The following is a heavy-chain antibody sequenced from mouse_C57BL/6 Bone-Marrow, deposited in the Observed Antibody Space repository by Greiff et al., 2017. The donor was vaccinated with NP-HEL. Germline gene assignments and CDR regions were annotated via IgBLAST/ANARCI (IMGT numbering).Heavy chain of an antibody. CDR1: GFTFSDYG. J-gene: IGHJ1*03. CDR2: ISSGSSTI. Sequence: EVKLMESGGGLVKPGGSLKLSCAASGFTFSDYGMHWVRQAPEKGLEWVAYISSGSSTIYYADTVKGRFTISRDNAKNTLFLQMTSLRSEDTAMYYCARDSIYYYGSSHWYFDVWGTGTTVTVSS. V-gene: IGHV5-17*01. CDR3: ARDSIYYYGSSHWYFDV. D-gene: IGHD1-1*01.